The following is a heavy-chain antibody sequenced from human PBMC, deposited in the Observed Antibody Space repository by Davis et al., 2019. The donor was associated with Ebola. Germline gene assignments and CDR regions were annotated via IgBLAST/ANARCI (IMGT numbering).Heavy chain of an antibody. CDR2: ISYDGSVT. CDR3: VPGTWI. D-gene: IGHD5-18*01. J-gene: IGHJ4*02. CDR1: PVTFSSFA. Sequence: GGSLRLSCPASPVTFSSFAMHWVRQAPGKGLEWVAVISYDGSVTYHVDSVKGRFTISRDNSKDTLYLQMNTLRAEDTAVYYCVPGTWIRGQGTLVTVSS. V-gene: IGHV3-30-3*01.